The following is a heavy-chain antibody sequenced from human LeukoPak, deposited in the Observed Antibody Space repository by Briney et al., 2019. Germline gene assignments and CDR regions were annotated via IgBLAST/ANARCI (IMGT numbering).Heavy chain of an antibody. CDR2: INPNSGGT. V-gene: IGHV1-2*02. CDR3: ARELAAAGIGGPLDY. Sequence: GASEKVSCKASGYTFTGYYMHWVRQAPGQGLEWMGWINPNSGGTNYAQKFQGRVTMTRDTSICTAYMELSRLRSDDTAVYYCARELAAAGIGGPLDYWGQGTLVTVSS. J-gene: IGHJ4*02. D-gene: IGHD6-13*01. CDR1: GYTFTGYY.